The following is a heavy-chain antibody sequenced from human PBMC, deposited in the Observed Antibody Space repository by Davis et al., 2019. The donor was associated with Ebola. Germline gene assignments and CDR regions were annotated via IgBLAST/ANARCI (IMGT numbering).Heavy chain of an antibody. J-gene: IGHJ6*02. V-gene: IGHV4-61*08. CDR1: GGSISSGGYY. Sequence: SETLSLTCTVSGGSISSGGYYWSWIRQHPGKGLEWIGYIYYSGSTTYNPSLRSRVTISVDTSKTQFSLKVSSVTAADTAVYYCARNVHDYGMDVWGQGTTVTVSS. D-gene: IGHD3-10*02. CDR2: IYYSGST. CDR3: ARNVHDYGMDV.